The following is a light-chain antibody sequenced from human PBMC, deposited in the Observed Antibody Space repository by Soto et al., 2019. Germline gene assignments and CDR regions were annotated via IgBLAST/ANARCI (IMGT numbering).Light chain of an antibody. CDR3: QQYASLPPGYS. CDR1: QGLTNY. Sequence: DIQMTQSPSSLSASVGDRVTITCQASQGLTNYLNWYQHKPGKAPKLLIYDSSNLETGVPSRFSGRGSVTHFTFTTNPLQPEDIAAYYCQQYASLPPGYSFGQGTKIEI. J-gene: IGKJ2*01. CDR2: DSS. V-gene: IGKV1-33*01.